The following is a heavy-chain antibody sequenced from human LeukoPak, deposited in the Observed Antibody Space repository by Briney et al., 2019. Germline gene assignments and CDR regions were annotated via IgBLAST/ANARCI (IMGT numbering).Heavy chain of an antibody. V-gene: IGHV1-18*01. CDR1: GYTFTSYG. J-gene: IGHJ4*02. D-gene: IGHD1-26*01. Sequence: ASVKVSCKASGYTFTSYGISWVRQAPGQGLEWMGWISAYNGNTNYAQKLQGRVTMTTDTSTSTAYMELRSLRSDDTAVYYCARKPIIGGVAPHFDYWGQGTLVTVSS. CDR2: ISAYNGNT. CDR3: ARKPIIGGVAPHFDY.